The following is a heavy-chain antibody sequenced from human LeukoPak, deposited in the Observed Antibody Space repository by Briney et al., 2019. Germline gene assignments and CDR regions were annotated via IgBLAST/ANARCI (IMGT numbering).Heavy chain of an antibody. J-gene: IGHJ4*02. V-gene: IGHV3-48*04. D-gene: IGHD5-18*01. CDR1: GFTFSSYC. CDR2: ITASGTAM. CDR3: ARGGSDTAMAHDY. Sequence: GGSLRLSCAASGFTFSSYCMNWVRQAPGKGLEWVSHITASGTAMFYADSVKGRFTISRDDAKNTLYLQLNSLRAEDTAVYFCARGGSDTAMAHDYWGQGTLVTVSS.